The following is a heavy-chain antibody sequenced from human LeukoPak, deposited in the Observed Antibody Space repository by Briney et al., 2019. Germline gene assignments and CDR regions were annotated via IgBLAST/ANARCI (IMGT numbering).Heavy chain of an antibody. CDR2: IYTSGST. V-gene: IGHV4-61*02. Sequence: PSETLSLTCTVSGGSISSGSYYWSWIRQPAGKGLEWIGRIYTSGSTNYNPSLKSRVTISVDTSKNQFSLKLSSVTAADTAVYYCARGREGGYCSSTSCLFDYWGQGTLVTVSS. CDR3: ARGREGGYCSSTSCLFDY. D-gene: IGHD2-2*01. J-gene: IGHJ4*02. CDR1: GGSISSGSYY.